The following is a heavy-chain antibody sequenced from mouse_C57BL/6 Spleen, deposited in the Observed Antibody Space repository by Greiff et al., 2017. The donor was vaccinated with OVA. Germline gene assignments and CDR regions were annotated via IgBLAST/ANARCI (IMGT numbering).Heavy chain of an antibody. V-gene: IGHV1-76*01. D-gene: IGHD3-3*01. J-gene: IGHJ2*01. CDR3: ARGTPFCDY. CDR1: GYTFTDYY. Sequence: QVQLQQSGAELVRPGASVKLSCKASGYTFTDYYINWVKQRPGQGLEWIARIYPGSGNTYYNEKFKGKATLTAEESSSTAYMQLSSLTSEDSAVYFCARGTPFCDYWGQGTTLTVSS. CDR2: IYPGSGNT.